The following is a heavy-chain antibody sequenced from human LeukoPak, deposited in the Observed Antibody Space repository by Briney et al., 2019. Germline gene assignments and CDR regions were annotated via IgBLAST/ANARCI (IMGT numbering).Heavy chain of an antibody. CDR3: ARAPVGAPGPFEY. J-gene: IGHJ4*02. CDR1: GGSINNYY. D-gene: IGHD1-26*01. Sequence: ETLSLTCTVSGGSINNYYWTWIRQPPGKGLEWIGYVYHSGSTNYKPSLKSRLTMSIDTSSNQFSLKLSSVTAADTAVYYCARAPVGAPGPFEYWGQGTLVTVSS. V-gene: IGHV4-59*01. CDR2: VYHSGST.